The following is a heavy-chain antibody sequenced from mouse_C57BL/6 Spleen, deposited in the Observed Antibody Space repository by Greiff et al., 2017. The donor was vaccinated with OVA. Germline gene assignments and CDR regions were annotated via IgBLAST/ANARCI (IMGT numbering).Heavy chain of an antibody. CDR2: IYPGAGDT. CDR1: GYAFSSSW. CDR3: ARGYDYDYLYYAMDY. D-gene: IGHD2-4*01. Sequence: QVQLKESGPELVKPGASVKISCKASGYAFSSSWMNWVKQRPGKGLEWIGRIYPGAGDTNYNGKFKGKATLTADKSSSTAYMQLSSLTSEDSAVYFCARGYDYDYLYYAMDYWGQGTSVTVSS. V-gene: IGHV1-82*01. J-gene: IGHJ4*01.